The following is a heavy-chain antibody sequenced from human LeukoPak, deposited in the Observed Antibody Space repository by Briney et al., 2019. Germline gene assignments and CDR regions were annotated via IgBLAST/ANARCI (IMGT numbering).Heavy chain of an antibody. CDR1: GGSISSYY. V-gene: IGHV4-59*01. J-gene: IGHJ3*02. CDR2: IYHSGST. D-gene: IGHD2-21*01. Sequence: PSETLSLTCTVSGGSISSYYWNWIRQSPVKGLEWIGYIYHSGSTGYNPSLKSRVTMSVDTSKNQFSLKLSSVTAADTAVYYCARAKEGHIVAPWAFDIWGQGTMVTVSS. CDR3: ARAKEGHIVAPWAFDI.